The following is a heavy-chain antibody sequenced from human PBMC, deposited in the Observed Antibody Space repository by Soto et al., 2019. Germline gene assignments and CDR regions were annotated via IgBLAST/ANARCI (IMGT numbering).Heavy chain of an antibody. CDR2: TYYRSKWYN. CDR1: GDSVSSNSAA. J-gene: IGHJ6*02. V-gene: IGHV6-1*01. CDR3: ARSARVELGIFGMDV. Sequence: SQTLSLTCAISGDSVSSNSAAWNWIRQSPSRGPEWLGRTYYRSKWYNDYSVSVKSRITIDPDTSKNQFSLQLNSVTPEDTALYYCARSARVELGIFGMDVWGQGTTVTVSS. D-gene: IGHD7-27*01.